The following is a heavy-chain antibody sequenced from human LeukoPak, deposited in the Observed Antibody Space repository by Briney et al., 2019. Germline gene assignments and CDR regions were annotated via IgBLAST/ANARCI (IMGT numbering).Heavy chain of an antibody. CDR2: ISYDGSNK. Sequence: GGSLRLSCAASGFTFSSYGMHWVRQAPGKGLEWVAVISYDGSNKYYADSVKGRFTISRDNSKNTLYLQMSSLRAEDTAVYYCAKEQWLVFDYWGQGTLVTVSS. CDR3: AKEQWLVFDY. CDR1: GFTFSSYG. J-gene: IGHJ4*02. D-gene: IGHD6-19*01. V-gene: IGHV3-30*18.